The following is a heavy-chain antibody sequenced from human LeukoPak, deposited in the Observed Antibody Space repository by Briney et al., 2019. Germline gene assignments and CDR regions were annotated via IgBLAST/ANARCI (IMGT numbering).Heavy chain of an antibody. D-gene: IGHD3-16*01. J-gene: IGHJ4*02. CDR3: ARELFGSYGQLLSFDR. CDR2: IYPGDSDT. V-gene: IGHV5-51*01. CDR1: GYSFSNHW. Sequence: GESLKISCKGSGYSFSNHWIGWVRQMPGKGLECMGVIYPGDSDTRYSPSFQGQVTMSVDKSIDTAFLQWSSLKASDSAIYYSARELFGSYGQLLSFDRWGPGTQVTVSS.